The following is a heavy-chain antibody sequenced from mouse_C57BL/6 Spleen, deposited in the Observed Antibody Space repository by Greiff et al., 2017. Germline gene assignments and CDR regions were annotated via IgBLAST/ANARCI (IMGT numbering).Heavy chain of an antibody. CDR1: GYTFTDYN. CDR2: INPNNGGT. CDR3: ARGTGPYAMDY. V-gene: IGHV1-18*01. J-gene: IGHJ4*01. Sequence: EVQRVESGPELVKPGASVKIPCKASGYTFTDYNMDWVKQSHGKSLEWIGDINPNNGGTIYNQKFKGKATLTVDKSSSTAYMELRSLTSEDTAVYYCARGTGPYAMDYWGQGTSVTVSS. D-gene: IGHD4-1*01.